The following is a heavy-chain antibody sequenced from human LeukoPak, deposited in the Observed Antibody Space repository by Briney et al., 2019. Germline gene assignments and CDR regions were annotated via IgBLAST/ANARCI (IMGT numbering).Heavy chain of an antibody. CDR3: ARVSPSGSRAFDY. J-gene: IGHJ4*02. D-gene: IGHD3-10*01. CDR2: INPNSGGT. V-gene: IGHV1-2*02. Sequence: GASVKVSCKASGYTFTGYNIHWVRQAPGQELEWMAWINPNSGGTDYAQKFQGRVTMTRDTSNTTAYMELSSLRSDDTAVYYCARVSPSGSRAFDYWGQGTLVTVSS. CDR1: GYTFTGYN.